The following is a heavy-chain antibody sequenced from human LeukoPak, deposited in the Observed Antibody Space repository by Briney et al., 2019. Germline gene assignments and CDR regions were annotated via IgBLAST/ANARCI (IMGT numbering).Heavy chain of an antibody. Sequence: GGSLRLSCAASGFTFSSYWMHWVRQAPGKGLVWVSRIISDGSSTTYADSVKGRFTTSRDNADNTLYLQMNSLSAEDTALYYCAKDYPPYLGQGTLVTVSA. V-gene: IGHV3-74*01. CDR2: IISDGSST. CDR3: AKDYPPY. J-gene: IGHJ4*02. CDR1: GFTFSSYW.